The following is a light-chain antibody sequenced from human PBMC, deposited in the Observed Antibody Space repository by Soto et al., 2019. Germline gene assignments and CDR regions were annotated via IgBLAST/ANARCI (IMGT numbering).Light chain of an antibody. J-gene: IGKJ4*01. CDR1: QSVSSSF. CDR2: GAS. Sequence: EIVLTQSPGTLSLSPGERATLSCRASQSVSSSFLAWYQQKPGQAPRLLIYGASSRATGIPDRVSGSGSGTAFTVTISSLETAGVAVYYWDQYCSSPLTCGGGAKVEIK. V-gene: IGKV3-20*01. CDR3: DQYCSSPLT.